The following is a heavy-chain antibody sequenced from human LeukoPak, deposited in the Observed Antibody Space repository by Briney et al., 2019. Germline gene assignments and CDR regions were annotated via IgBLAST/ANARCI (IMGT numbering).Heavy chain of an antibody. CDR2: ISGSGGST. Sequence: PGGSLRLSCAASGFTVSSNYMSWVRQAPGKGLEWVSVISGSGGSTYYADSVKGRFTISRDNSKNTLYLQVNSLRAEDTAVYYCARGTGYNTGRSVDYWGQGTLVTVSS. V-gene: IGHV3-23*01. J-gene: IGHJ4*02. CDR1: GFTVSSNY. CDR3: ARGTGYNTGRSVDY. D-gene: IGHD6-25*01.